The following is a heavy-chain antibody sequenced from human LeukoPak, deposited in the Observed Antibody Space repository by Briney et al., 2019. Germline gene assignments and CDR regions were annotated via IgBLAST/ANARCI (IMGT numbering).Heavy chain of an antibody. J-gene: IGHJ1*01. CDR3: ARLFGYSSGSTYFQH. V-gene: IGHV4-59*08. CDR2: IYYSGST. CDR1: GGSISSYY. Sequence: SETLSLTCTVSGGSISSYYWSWIRQPPGKGLEWIGYIYYSGSTNYNPSLKSRVTISVDTSKNQFSLKLSSVTAADTAVYYCARLFGYSSGSTYFQHWGQGTLVTVSS. D-gene: IGHD6-19*01.